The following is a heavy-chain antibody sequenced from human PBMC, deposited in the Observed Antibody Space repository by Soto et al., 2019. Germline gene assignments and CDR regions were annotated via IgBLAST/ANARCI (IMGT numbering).Heavy chain of an antibody. Sequence: PSETLSLTCAVYGGSFSGYYWSWIRQPPGKGLEWIGYINYSGSTNYNPSLKSRVTISVDTSKNQFSLKLSSVTAADTAVYYCARDKSGIAAAGDFDYWGQGTLVTVSS. V-gene: IGHV4-59*01. CDR1: GGSFSGYY. CDR2: INYSGST. CDR3: ARDKSGIAAAGDFDY. J-gene: IGHJ4*02. D-gene: IGHD6-13*01.